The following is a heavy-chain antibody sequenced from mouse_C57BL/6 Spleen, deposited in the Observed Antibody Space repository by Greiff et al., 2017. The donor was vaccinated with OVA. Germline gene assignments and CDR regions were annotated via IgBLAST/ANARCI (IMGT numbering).Heavy chain of an antibody. J-gene: IGHJ3*01. CDR3: AREEAY. CDR1: GFTFSSYA. CDR2: ISDGGSYT. Sequence: EVHLVESGGGLVKPGGSLKLSCAASGFTFSSYAMSWVRQTPEKRLEWVATISDGGSYTSYQDNVKGRFTTSRDNAKNNLYLQMSHLKSEDTAMYYCAREEAYGGQGTLVTVSA. V-gene: IGHV5-4*01.